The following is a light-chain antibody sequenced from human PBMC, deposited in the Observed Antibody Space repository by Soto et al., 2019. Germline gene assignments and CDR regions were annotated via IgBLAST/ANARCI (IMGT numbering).Light chain of an antibody. J-gene: IGKJ4*01. CDR2: WAR. CDR1: RSVLSGPNNKNY. V-gene: IGKV4-1*01. Sequence: DIVICQSPHSLSVSLLDSATIYSKSTRSVLSGPNNKNYFFSYQQKPGQSPPLLIYWARTREAAVPERFSGSGSGAAFTPPINSLQAADVATYYCQQYYNGPLTFGGGTKVDIK. CDR3: QQYYNGPLT.